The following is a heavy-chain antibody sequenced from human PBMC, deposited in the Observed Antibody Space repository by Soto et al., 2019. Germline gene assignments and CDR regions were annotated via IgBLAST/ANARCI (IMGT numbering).Heavy chain of an antibody. CDR3: AHRVGLQGNWNGGYFDF. J-gene: IGHJ4*02. CDR1: GFSLSTSGVG. CDR2: IYWDDDK. D-gene: IGHD1-1*01. V-gene: IGHV2-5*02. Sequence: QITLKESGPTRVKPTQTLTLTCTFSGFSLSTSGVGVGCIRQPPGKALERLALIYWDDDKRYNPSLKSRLTITQDTSKNQVVLTMTNMDPVDTATYYCAHRVGLQGNWNGGYFDFWGQGALVTVSS.